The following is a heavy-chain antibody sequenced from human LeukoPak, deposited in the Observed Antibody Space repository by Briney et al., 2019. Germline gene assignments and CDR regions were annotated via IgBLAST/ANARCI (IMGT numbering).Heavy chain of an antibody. V-gene: IGHV4-39*07. CDR3: ARGGGVRGVPYPKPKDAFDP. Sequence: SETLSLTCTVSGGSFSSSNFYWGWIRQPPGKGLDWIGRIHHSGSTNYNPSLKSRVTISVDKSKNQFSLKLSSVTAADTAVYYCARGGGVRGVPYPKPKDAFDPWGQGTLVTVSS. CDR1: GGSFSSSNFY. J-gene: IGHJ5*02. CDR2: IHHSGST. D-gene: IGHD3-10*01.